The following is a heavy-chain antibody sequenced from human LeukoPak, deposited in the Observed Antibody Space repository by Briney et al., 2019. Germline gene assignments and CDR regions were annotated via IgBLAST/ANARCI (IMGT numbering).Heavy chain of an antibody. CDR1: GFTFSSYA. J-gene: IGHJ3*02. CDR3: ARAAYYYDSSGIRSAFDI. CDR2: ISYDGSNK. V-gene: IGHV3-30-3*01. D-gene: IGHD3-22*01. Sequence: PGGSLRLPCAASGFTFSSYAMHWVRQAPGKGLEWVAVISYDGSNKYYADSVKGRFTISRDNSKNTLYLQMNSLRAEDTAVYYCARAAYYYDSSGIRSAFDIWGQGTMVTVSS.